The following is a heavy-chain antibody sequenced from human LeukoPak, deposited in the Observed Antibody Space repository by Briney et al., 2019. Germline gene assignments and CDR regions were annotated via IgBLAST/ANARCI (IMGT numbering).Heavy chain of an antibody. D-gene: IGHD6-19*01. V-gene: IGHV3-21*01. CDR2: ISSSSYI. CDR1: GFTFSSYS. CDR3: AGAAGLDYYYYMDV. J-gene: IGHJ6*03. Sequence: PGGSLRLSCAASGFTFSSYSLNWVRQAPGKGLEWVSSISSSSYIYYADSVKGRFTISRDNAKNSLYLQMNSLRAEDTAVYYCAGAAGLDYYYYMDVWGKGTTVTVSS.